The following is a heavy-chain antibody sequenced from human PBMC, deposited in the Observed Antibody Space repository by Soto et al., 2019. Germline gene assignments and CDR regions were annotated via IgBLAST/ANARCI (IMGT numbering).Heavy chain of an antibody. CDR1: GGSISSGDYY. V-gene: IGHV4-31*03. J-gene: IGHJ4*02. D-gene: IGHD7-27*01. Sequence: SETLSLTCLVSGGSISSGDYYWSWIRQHPGKGLEWIGYIYYSGSTYYNPSLKSRLTISVDTSKNQFSLKLSSVTAADTAMYYCARAHKLGGPFDYWGQGTLVTVSS. CDR2: IYYSGST. CDR3: ARAHKLGGPFDY.